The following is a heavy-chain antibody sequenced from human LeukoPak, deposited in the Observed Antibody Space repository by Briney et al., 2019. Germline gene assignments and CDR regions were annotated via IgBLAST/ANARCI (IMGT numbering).Heavy chain of an antibody. CDR2: IYSGGST. D-gene: IGHD3-10*01. CDR3: ARDLRATMVRGPGAFDI. V-gene: IGHV3-53*01. J-gene: IGHJ3*02. Sequence: GGSLRLSCAASGFTVSSNYMSWVRQAPGKGLEWVSVIYSGGSTYYADSVKGRFTISRDNSKNTLYLQMNSLRAEDTAVYYCARDLRATMVRGPGAFDIWGQGTMVTVSS. CDR1: GFTVSSNY.